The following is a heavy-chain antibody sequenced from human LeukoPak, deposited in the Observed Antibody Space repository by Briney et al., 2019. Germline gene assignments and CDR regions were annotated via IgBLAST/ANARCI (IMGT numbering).Heavy chain of an antibody. CDR3: ARDPASGSTGNWFDP. CDR2: IIPIFGTA. CDR1: GGTFSSYA. D-gene: IGHD2-2*01. Sequence: SVKASCKASGGTFSSYAISWVRQAPGQVLEWMGGIIPIFGTANYAQKFQGRVTITTDESTSTAYMELSSLRSEDTAVYYCARDPASGSTGNWFDPWGQGTLVTVSS. J-gene: IGHJ5*02. V-gene: IGHV1-69*05.